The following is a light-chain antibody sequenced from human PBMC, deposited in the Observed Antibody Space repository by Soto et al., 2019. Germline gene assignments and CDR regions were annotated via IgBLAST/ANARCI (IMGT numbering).Light chain of an antibody. Sequence: DIQMTQSPSSVSASVGDRVTLTCRASQGISTWLAWYQQKPVKVPKLLIYGASRLQTGVPSRFSGSGYGTDFTLTISSLQPEDFATYYCQQASSLPHTFGQGTRVEIK. CDR2: GAS. CDR3: QQASSLPHT. CDR1: QGISTW. J-gene: IGKJ2*01. V-gene: IGKV1-12*01.